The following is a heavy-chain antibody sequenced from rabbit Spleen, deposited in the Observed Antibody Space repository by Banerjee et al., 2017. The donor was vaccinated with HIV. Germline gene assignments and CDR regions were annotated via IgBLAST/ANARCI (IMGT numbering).Heavy chain of an antibody. CDR1: GFSCSSGYD. V-gene: IGHV1S40*01. Sequence: QSLEESGGDLGKPGASLTLTCTASGFSCSSGYDACWIRQAPGKGLEGIACITASSGSTHYASWPKGRFPISKPSSTSVTLQMTSLTAADTATYFCARDLPAITGWNFNLWCPGTLVTVS. CDR3: ARDLPAITGWNFNL. D-gene: IGHD7-1*01. J-gene: IGHJ4*01. CDR2: ITASSGST.